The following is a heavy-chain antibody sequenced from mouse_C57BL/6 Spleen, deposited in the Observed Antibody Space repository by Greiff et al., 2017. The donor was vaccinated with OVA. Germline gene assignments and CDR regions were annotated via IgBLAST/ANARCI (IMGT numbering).Heavy chain of an antibody. CDR2: ISYDGSN. V-gene: IGHV3-6*01. CDR1: GYSITSGYY. J-gene: IGHJ3*01. D-gene: IGHD1-1*01. CDR3: ARDYYYGSSYGGPWFAY. Sequence: EVKLQESGPGLVKPSQSLSLTCSVTGYSITSGYYWYWIRQFPGNKLEWMGYISYDGSNNYNPSLKNRISITRDTSKNQFFLELNSVTTEDTATYYCARDYYYGSSYGGPWFAYWGQGTLVTVSA.